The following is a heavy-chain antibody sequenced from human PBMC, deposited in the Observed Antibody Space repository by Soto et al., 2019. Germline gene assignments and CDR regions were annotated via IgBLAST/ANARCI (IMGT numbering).Heavy chain of an antibody. CDR3: TRIVGATYYYYGMDV. CDR1: GGSIDSSSYY. D-gene: IGHD1-26*01. V-gene: IGHV4-39*02. Sequence: PSETLSLTCTLSGGSIDSSSYYWGWIRQPPGMGLEWIGTIYYSGSTYYNPSLNSRVTISVDTSRNHLSLKLSSVTAADTAVYYSTRIVGATYYYYGMDVWGQGTTVTVSS. J-gene: IGHJ6*02. CDR2: IYYSGST.